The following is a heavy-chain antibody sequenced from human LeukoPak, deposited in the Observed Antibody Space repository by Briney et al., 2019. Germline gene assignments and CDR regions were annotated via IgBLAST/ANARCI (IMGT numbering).Heavy chain of an antibody. J-gene: IGHJ5*02. Sequence: ASVKVSCKASGYTFTSYAMNWVRLAPGQGLEWMGWINTNTGNPTYAQGFTGRFVFSLDTSVSTAYLQISSLKAEDTAVYYCATTPIAAAGDNWFDPWGQGTLVTVSS. CDR1: GYTFTSYA. CDR2: INTNTGNP. V-gene: IGHV7-4-1*02. CDR3: ATTPIAAAGDNWFDP. D-gene: IGHD6-13*01.